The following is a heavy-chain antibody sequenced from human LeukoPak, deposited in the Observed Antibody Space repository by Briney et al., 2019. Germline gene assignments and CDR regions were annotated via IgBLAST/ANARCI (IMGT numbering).Heavy chain of an antibody. CDR3: AKDIYFDWSYFDY. J-gene: IGHJ4*02. D-gene: IGHD3-9*01. V-gene: IGHV3-9*01. CDR1: GFTFDDYA. Sequence: GGSLRLSCAASGFTFDDYAMHWVRQAPGKGLEWVSGISWNSGGIGYADSVKGRFTISRDNAKNSLYLQMNSLRAEDTALYYCAKDIYFDWSYFDYWGQGTLVTISS. CDR2: ISWNSGGI.